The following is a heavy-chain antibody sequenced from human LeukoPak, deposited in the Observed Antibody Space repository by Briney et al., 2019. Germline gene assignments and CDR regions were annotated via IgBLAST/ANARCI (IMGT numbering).Heavy chain of an antibody. V-gene: IGHV3-23*01. CDR1: GFTFSSYA. D-gene: IGHD7-27*01. CDR2: ISGSGGSA. CDR3: AKVQGNWGYPYYLDY. Sequence: PGGSLRLSCAASGFTFSSYAMYWVRQPPGKGLEWVSAISGSGGSAYYADSVKGRLTISSDNSKNTLYLQMNSPRAEDTAVYYCAKVQGNWGYPYYLDYWGQGTLVTVSS. J-gene: IGHJ4*02.